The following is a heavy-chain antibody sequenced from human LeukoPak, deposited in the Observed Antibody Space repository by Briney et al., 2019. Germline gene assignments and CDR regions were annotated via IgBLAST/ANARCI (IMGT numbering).Heavy chain of an antibody. CDR3: ARQGGDTVTTAPLYYYYGMDV. CDR1: GGTFSSYA. CDR2: IIPIFGIP. D-gene: IGHD4-11*01. Sequence: ASVKVSCKASGGTFSSYAISGVRQAPGQGLEWMGRIIPIFGIPNYAQKFQGRVTITADKSTSTAYMELSSLRSEDTAVYYCARQGGDTVTTAPLYYYYGMDVWGQGTTVTVSS. J-gene: IGHJ6*02. V-gene: IGHV1-69*04.